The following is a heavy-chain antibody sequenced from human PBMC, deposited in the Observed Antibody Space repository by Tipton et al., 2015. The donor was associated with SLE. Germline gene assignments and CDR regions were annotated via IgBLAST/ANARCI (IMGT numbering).Heavy chain of an antibody. V-gene: IGHV4-34*01. Sequence: TLSLTCAVSGYSINSDYYWTWVRQPPGKGLEWIGEINHSGSTNYNPSLKSRVTISVDTSKNQFSLKLSSVTAADTAVYYCARGGSRGFDYWGQGTLVTVSS. D-gene: IGHD3-10*01. J-gene: IGHJ4*02. CDR3: ARGGSRGFDY. CDR1: GYSINSDYY. CDR2: INHSGST.